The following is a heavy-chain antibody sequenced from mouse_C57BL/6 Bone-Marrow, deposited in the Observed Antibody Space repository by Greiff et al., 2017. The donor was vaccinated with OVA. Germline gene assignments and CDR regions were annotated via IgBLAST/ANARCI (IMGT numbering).Heavy chain of an antibody. CDR2: INSDGGST. J-gene: IGHJ3*01. V-gene: IGHV5-2*03. CDR3: ARRDYEDWFAY. D-gene: IGHD2-4*01. CDR1: EYEFPSHD. Sequence: EVNVVESGGGLVQPGESLKLSCESNEYEFPSHDMSWVRKTPEKRLELVAAINSDGGSTYYPDTMERRFIISRDNTKKTLYLQMSSLRSEDTAVYYCARRDYEDWFAYWGQGTLVTVSA.